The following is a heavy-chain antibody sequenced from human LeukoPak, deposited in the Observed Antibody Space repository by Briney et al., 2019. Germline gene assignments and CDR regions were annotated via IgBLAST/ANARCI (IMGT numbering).Heavy chain of an antibody. D-gene: IGHD3-10*01. V-gene: IGHV3-74*01. CDR1: GFTFSSYW. J-gene: IGHJ3*02. Sequence: GGSLRLSCAASGFTFSSYWMHWVRHAPGKGLVWVSRINSDGSSTSYADSVKGRFTISRDNAKNSLYLQMNSLRAEDTALYYCAREGVNDAFDIWGQGTMVTVSS. CDR3: AREGVNDAFDI. CDR2: INSDGSST.